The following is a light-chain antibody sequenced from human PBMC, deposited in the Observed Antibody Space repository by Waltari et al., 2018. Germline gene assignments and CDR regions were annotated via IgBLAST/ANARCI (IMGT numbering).Light chain of an antibody. J-gene: IGKJ1*01. CDR1: QTVNNNY. V-gene: IGKV3-20*01. CDR3: HQYGASPRT. Sequence: ENVLTQSPATLSLSPGERATLSCRASQTVNNNYLAWYQQKPGQAPRLLIYIASSRAAGIPDRFTGSGSGTDFTLTISRLEPEDFAVYYCHQYGASPRTFG. CDR2: IAS.